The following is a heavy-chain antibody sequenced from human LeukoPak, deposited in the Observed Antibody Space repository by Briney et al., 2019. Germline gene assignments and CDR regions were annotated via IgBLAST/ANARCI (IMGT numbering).Heavy chain of an antibody. J-gene: IGHJ4*02. D-gene: IGHD6-19*01. CDR2: IDRDDDK. CDR1: GFSLRTRGMC. V-gene: IGHV2-70*11. CDR3: ARIRPGESGWFYFDY. Sequence: SGPTLVNPTQTLTLTCTFSGFSLRTRGMCVSWIRQPPGKALEWLSRIDRDDDKYYSTSLKTRLTISKDTSKNQVVLTMTNMDPVDTATYYCARIRPGESGWFYFDYWGQGTLVTVSS.